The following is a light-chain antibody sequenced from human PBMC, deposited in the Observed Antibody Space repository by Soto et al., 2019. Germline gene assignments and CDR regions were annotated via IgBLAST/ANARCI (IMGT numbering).Light chain of an antibody. V-gene: IGKV3-15*01. J-gene: IGKJ1*01. CDR1: QSVSSY. Sequence: EIVMTQSPATLSASPGERATLSCRASQSVSSYLAWYQQKPGQAPKLLIYGESARATGIPARFSGSGSGTEFTLTISSLQSEDFAVYFCQQYYDWPRTFGQGTKVDIK. CDR3: QQYYDWPRT. CDR2: GES.